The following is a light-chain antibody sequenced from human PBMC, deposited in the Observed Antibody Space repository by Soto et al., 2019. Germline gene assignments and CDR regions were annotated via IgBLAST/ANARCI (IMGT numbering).Light chain of an antibody. Sequence: QAVVTQEPSISVSPGGTVTLICGLTSGSVSFTSYPSWFQQTPGQAPRTLIYSTNTRSSGVSDRFSGSILGSKAALTITGAHAADESPYYCALYLGGGITVFGGGTQLTVL. V-gene: IGLV8-61*01. J-gene: IGLJ3*02. CDR1: SGSVSFTSY. CDR2: STN. CDR3: ALYLGGGITV.